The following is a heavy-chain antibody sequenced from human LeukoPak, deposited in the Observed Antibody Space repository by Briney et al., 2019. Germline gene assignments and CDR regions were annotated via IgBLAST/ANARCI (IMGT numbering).Heavy chain of an antibody. V-gene: IGHV3-23*01. CDR2: IFAGGGAA. Sequence: GGSLRLSCPVSGFTFSDYAMTWVRQAPGKGLEWVSSIFAGGGAALYADSVRGRFTIFRDDSKSTLFLQMHSLRAEDTAIYYCARELFDFDYWGQGTLVTVSS. J-gene: IGHJ4*02. D-gene: IGHD3-10*01. CDR3: ARELFDFDY. CDR1: GFTFSDYA.